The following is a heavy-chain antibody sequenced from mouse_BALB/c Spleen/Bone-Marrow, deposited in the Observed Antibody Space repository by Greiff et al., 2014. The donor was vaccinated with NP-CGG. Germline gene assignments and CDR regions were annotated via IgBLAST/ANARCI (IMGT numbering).Heavy chain of an antibody. Sequence: EVQPQQSGPGLVKPSQSLSLTCSVTGYSITSGYYWNWIRQFPGNKLEWMGYISYDGSNNYNPSLKNRISITRDTSKNQFFLKLNSVTTEDTATYYCANPIYYYGSSWDYAMDYWGQGTSVTVSS. CDR1: GYSITSGYY. V-gene: IGHV3-6*02. J-gene: IGHJ4*01. CDR2: ISYDGSN. D-gene: IGHD1-1*01. CDR3: ANPIYYYGSSWDYAMDY.